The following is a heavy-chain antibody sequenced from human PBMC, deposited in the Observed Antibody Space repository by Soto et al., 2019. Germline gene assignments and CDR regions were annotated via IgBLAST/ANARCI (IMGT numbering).Heavy chain of an antibody. J-gene: IGHJ4*02. V-gene: IGHV4-59*01. CDR2: VYHTGAT. D-gene: IGHD5-12*01. Sequence: PSETLSLTCTVSGASISSCYWSWIRQPPERGLEWIGYVYHTGATNYNPSLKSRVTISLDTSKGHFSLNLTSLTSADTAVYFCAQGGNRYSKDASEVGGFDFWGQGTLVTVSS. CDR1: GASISSCY. CDR3: AQGGNRYSKDASEVGGFDF.